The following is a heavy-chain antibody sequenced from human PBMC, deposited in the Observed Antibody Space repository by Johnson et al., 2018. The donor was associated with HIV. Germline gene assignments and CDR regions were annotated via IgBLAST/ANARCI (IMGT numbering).Heavy chain of an antibody. D-gene: IGHD6-19*01. CDR1: GFTVSSNY. V-gene: IGHV3-66*01. CDR3: ARGVGSGWYFEIGDDAFDI. Sequence: VQLVESGGGLVQPGGSLRLSCAASGFTVSSNYMSWVRQAPGKGLEWVSVIYSGGSTYYAASVKGRFTISRDNSKNTLYLQMNSLRAEDTAVYYCARGVGSGWYFEIGDDAFDIWGQGTMVTVSS. J-gene: IGHJ3*02. CDR2: IYSGGST.